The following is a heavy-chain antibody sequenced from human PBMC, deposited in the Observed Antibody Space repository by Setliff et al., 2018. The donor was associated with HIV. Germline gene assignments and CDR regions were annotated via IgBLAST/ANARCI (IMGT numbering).Heavy chain of an antibody. J-gene: IGHJ4*02. D-gene: IGHD2-15*01. Sequence: SVKVSCKASRSTFNSHTINWVRQAPGQGLDWMGRIIPILGVANYAQRFQGKVTITADKSTSTAYMELTSLRFHDTAIYYCVTGEGLRFWGQGTLVTVSS. CDR2: IIPILGVA. V-gene: IGHV1-69*02. CDR3: VTGEGLRF. CDR1: RSTFNSHT.